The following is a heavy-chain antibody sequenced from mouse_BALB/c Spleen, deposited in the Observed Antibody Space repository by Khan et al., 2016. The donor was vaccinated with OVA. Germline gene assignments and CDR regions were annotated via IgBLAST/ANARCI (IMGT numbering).Heavy chain of an antibody. CDR3: TGGRAY. Sequence: EVQLQESGPGLVKPSQSLSLTCTVTGYSITSDYAWNWIRQFPGNKLEWMGYISYSGSTRYTPSLKSRISITRDTSKNQLFLQLNSVTTEDTATDYCTGGRAYWGQGTLVTVSA. CDR2: ISYSGST. CDR1: GYSITSDYA. D-gene: IGHD3-3*01. J-gene: IGHJ3*01. V-gene: IGHV3-2*02.